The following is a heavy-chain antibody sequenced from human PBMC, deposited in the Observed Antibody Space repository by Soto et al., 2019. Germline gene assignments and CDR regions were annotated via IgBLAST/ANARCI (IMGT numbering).Heavy chain of an antibody. CDR3: TREWGPSYYYESSGFNPDS. V-gene: IGHV4-38-2*02. J-gene: IGHJ4*02. D-gene: IGHD3-22*01. CDR1: GYGISTSSY. CDR2: INHRGDS. Sequence: PSETLSLTCVVSGYGISTSSYWGWVRQAPGKGLEWIGAINHRGDSYYNSSLKSRVTMSVDTSRNQFSLSLTSVTAADTAIYYCTREWGPSYYYESSGFNPDSCGQGTPVTVSS.